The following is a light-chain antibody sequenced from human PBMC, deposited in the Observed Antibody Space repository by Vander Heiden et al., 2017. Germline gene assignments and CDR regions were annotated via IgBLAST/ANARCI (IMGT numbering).Light chain of an antibody. Sequence: IQTTPSPSSLSASVGDRVTITCRASQGISNYLAWYQQKPGKVPKLLIYAASTLQTGVPSRFSGSGSGTDFTLTISSLQPEDVATYYCQKYNSAPRTFGQGTKVEIK. V-gene: IGKV1-27*01. CDR3: QKYNSAPRT. CDR1: QGISNY. CDR2: AAS. J-gene: IGKJ1*01.